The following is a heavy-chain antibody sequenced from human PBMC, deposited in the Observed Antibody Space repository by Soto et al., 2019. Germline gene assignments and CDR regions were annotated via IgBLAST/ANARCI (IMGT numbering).Heavy chain of an antibody. CDR3: AKGPYGSGSSQYFQH. CDR1: GFTFDDYA. CDR2: ISWNSGSI. J-gene: IGHJ1*01. V-gene: IGHV3-9*01. D-gene: IGHD3-10*01. Sequence: EVQLVESGGGLVQPGRSLRLSCAASGFTFDDYAMHWVRQAPGKGLEWVSGISWNSGSIGYADSVKGQFTISRDNAKNSLYLQMNSLRAEDTALYYCAKGPYGSGSSQYFQHWGQGTLVTVSS.